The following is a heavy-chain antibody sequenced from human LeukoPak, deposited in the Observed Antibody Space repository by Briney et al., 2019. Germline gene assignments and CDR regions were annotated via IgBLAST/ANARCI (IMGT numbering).Heavy chain of an antibody. J-gene: IGHJ5*02. Sequence: GGSLRLSCAASGFTFSSYSMNWVRQAPVKGLEWVSSISSSSSYIYYADSVKGRFTISRDNAKNSLYLQMNSLRAEDTAVYYCARGPVTTVTTPWFDPWGQGTLVTVSS. D-gene: IGHD4-17*01. CDR1: GFTFSSYS. CDR2: ISSSSSYI. CDR3: ARGPVTTVTTPWFDP. V-gene: IGHV3-21*01.